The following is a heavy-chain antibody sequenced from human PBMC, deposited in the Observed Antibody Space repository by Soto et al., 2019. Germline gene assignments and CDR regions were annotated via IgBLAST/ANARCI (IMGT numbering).Heavy chain of an antibody. J-gene: IGHJ6*02. V-gene: IGHV3-30*18. CDR1: GFSFESYG. Sequence: GGSLRLSCGGSGFSFESYGMHWVRQAPGKGLEWVATVSFDSKNKYYIDSVEGRFTISRDNSKKMLSLQMTSLRHEDTAVYYCAKESVEATYSYYGMDVWGPGTTVTVSS. D-gene: IGHD1-26*01. CDR3: AKESVEATYSYYGMDV. CDR2: VSFDSKNK.